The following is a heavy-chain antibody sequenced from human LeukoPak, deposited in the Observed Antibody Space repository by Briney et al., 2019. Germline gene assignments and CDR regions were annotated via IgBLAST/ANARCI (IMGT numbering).Heavy chain of an antibody. CDR3: ARVAFEIRSFYYYYYYYMDV. CDR2: IYYSGST. CDR1: GGSISSSSYY. D-gene: IGHD3-3*01. J-gene: IGHJ6*03. Sequence: SETLSLTCTVSGGSISSSSYYWGWIRQPPGKGLEWIGSIYYSGSTYYNPSLKSRVTISVDTSKNQFSLKLSSVTAADTAVYYCARVAFEIRSFYYYYYYYMDVWGKGTTVTVSS. V-gene: IGHV4-39*07.